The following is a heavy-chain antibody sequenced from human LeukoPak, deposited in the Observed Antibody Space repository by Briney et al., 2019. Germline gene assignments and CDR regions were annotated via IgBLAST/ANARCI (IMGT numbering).Heavy chain of an antibody. CDR1: GGTLSSYA. D-gene: IGHD5-18*01. CDR3: VRLGHKGGYSYVGFDY. Sequence: ASVKVSCKASGGTLSSYAISWVRQAPGQGLEWMGGIIPIFGTANYAQKFQGRVTITTDESTSTAYMELSSLRSEDTAVYYCVRLGHKGGYSYVGFDYWGQGTLVTVSS. V-gene: IGHV1-69*05. CDR2: IIPIFGTA. J-gene: IGHJ4*02.